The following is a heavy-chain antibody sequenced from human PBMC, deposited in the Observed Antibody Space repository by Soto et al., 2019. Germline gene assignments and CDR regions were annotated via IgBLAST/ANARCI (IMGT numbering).Heavy chain of an antibody. D-gene: IGHD3-9*01. CDR2: ISPHNRNT. Sequence: QVQLVQSGAEVKRPGDSVKVACQASGYTFGHFYITWVRQAPGQGLEWMGAISPHNRNTNYAEKFRGRVTMTTDTSTTTAYMELRSLRSDDTAVYYCARDEGGYDILTGYYKAHHFDQWGQGALVTVSS. CDR3: ARDEGGYDILTGYYKAHHFDQ. CDR1: GYTFGHFY. V-gene: IGHV1-18*01. J-gene: IGHJ4*02.